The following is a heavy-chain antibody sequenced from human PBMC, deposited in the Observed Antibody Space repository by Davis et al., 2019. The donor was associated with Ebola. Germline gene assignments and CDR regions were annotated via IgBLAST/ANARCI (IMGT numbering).Heavy chain of an antibody. V-gene: IGHV3-30*03. J-gene: IGHJ6*03. Sequence: GGSLRLSCAASGFTFSNYGMHWVRQAPGKGLAWVTIISYDGSNKYYADSVRGRFTISRDNAKNSLYLQMNSLRAEDTAVYYCARAPYYYYYYMDVWGKGTTVTVSS. CDR2: ISYDGSNK. CDR3: ARAPYYYYYYMDV. CDR1: GFTFSNYG.